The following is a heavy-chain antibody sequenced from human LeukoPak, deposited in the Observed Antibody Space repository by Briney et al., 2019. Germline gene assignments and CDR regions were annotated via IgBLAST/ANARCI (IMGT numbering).Heavy chain of an antibody. Sequence: GGSLRLSCAASGFTVSSNYMSWVRQAPGKGLEWVSVIYSGGSTYYADSVKGRFTISRDNSKNTLYLQMNSLRAEDTAVYYCAREAYVWGSYRSSGSDWGQGTLVTVSS. CDR2: IYSGGST. D-gene: IGHD3-16*02. V-gene: IGHV3-66*01. CDR3: AREAYVWGSYRSSGSD. J-gene: IGHJ4*02. CDR1: GFTVSSNY.